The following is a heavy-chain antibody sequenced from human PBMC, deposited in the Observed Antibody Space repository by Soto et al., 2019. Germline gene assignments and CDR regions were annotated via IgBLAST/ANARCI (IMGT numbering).Heavy chain of an antibody. CDR1: GFPFSSYA. Sequence: PGGSLILSCAAAGFPFSSYAMGWVRKAPGKGLEWISYISSSGNYADYADSMKGRFSISRDNAKNSLYLQVHSLRAEDTAVYYCARSSGSYWWEFDYWGQGTLVTVSS. J-gene: IGHJ4*02. V-gene: IGHV3-21*05. D-gene: IGHD3-10*01. CDR2: ISSSGNYA. CDR3: ARSSGSYWWEFDY.